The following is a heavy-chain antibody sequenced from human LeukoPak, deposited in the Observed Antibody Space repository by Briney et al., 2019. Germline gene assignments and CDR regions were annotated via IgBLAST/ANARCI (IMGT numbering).Heavy chain of an antibody. V-gene: IGHV4-30-2*01. Sequence: PSETLSLTCAVSGGSISSGGYSWSWIRQPPGKGLEWIGYIYHSGSTYYNPSLKSRVTISVDRSKNQFSLKLSSVTAADAAVYYCARDSYYYYGMDVWGQGTTVTVSS. CDR2: IYHSGST. CDR3: ARDSYYYYGMDV. CDR1: GGSISSGGYS. J-gene: IGHJ6*02.